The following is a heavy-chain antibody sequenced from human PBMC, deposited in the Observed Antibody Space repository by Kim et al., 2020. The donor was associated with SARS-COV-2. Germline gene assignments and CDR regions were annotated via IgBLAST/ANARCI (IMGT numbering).Heavy chain of an antibody. V-gene: IGHV4-34*01. CDR3: ASGGAIAVAGRDY. Sequence: YNPSLKSRVTISVDTSKNQFSLKLSSVTAADTAVYYCASGGAIAVAGRDYWGQGTLVTVSS. J-gene: IGHJ4*02. D-gene: IGHD6-19*01.